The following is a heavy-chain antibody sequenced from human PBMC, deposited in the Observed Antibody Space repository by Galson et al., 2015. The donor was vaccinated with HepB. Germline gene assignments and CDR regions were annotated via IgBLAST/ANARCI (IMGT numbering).Heavy chain of an antibody. J-gene: IGHJ4*02. CDR3: TSGTFDGPFDY. Sequence: SLRLSCAVSRLSFGDYAMSWFRRAPGKGLEWVGFIRSNTYGGTTKYAASLKGRFSISRDDSKSIAYLQMNSLKTEDTAVYFCTSGTFDGPFDYWGQGTRVTVSS. D-gene: IGHD1-26*01. CDR2: IRSNTYGGTT. V-gene: IGHV3-49*03. CDR1: RLSFGDYA.